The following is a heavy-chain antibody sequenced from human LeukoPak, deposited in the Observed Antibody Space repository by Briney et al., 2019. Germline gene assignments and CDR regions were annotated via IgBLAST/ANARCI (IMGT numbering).Heavy chain of an antibody. Sequence: GGSLRLSCAASGFTFSSYGMHWVRQAPGKGLEWVAVISYDGSNKYYADSVKGRFTISRDNSKNTLYLQMNSLRAEDTAVYYCARASRARGASFDCWGQGTLVTVSS. D-gene: IGHD3-10*01. CDR3: ARASRARGASFDC. J-gene: IGHJ4*02. V-gene: IGHV3-30*03. CDR2: ISYDGSNK. CDR1: GFTFSSYG.